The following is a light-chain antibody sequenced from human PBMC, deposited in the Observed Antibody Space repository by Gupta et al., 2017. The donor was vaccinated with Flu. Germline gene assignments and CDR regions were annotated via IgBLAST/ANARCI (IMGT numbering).Light chain of an antibody. CDR1: QGISSY. J-gene: IGKJ3*01. CDR2: AAS. CDR3: QQYYSYHPEVFT. Sequence: TQSPSSFSASTGDRVTITCRASQGISSYLAWYQQKPGKAPKLLIYAASTLQSGVPSRFSGSGSGTDFTLTISCLQSEDFATYYCQQYYSYHPEVFTFGHGTKVDIK. V-gene: IGKV1-8*01.